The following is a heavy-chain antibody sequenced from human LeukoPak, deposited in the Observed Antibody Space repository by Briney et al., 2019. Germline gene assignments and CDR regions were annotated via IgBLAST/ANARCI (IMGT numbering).Heavy chain of an antibody. J-gene: IGHJ4*02. Sequence: GGSLRLSCAASGFTLSTYTMNWVRQAPGKGLQWFSYISSSSSTIYYADSVKGRFTISRDNAKNSLYLQMNSLRAEDTAVYYCAKGYYSGTSFDYWGQGTLVTVCS. V-gene: IGHV3-48*01. D-gene: IGHD3-10*01. CDR2: ISSSSSTI. CDR3: AKGYYSGTSFDY. CDR1: GFTLSTYT.